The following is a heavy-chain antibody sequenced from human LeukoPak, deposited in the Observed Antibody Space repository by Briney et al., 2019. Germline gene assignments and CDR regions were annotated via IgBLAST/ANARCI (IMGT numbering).Heavy chain of an antibody. J-gene: IGHJ6*04. CDR1: GYSFTSYW. V-gene: IGHV5-10-1*01. D-gene: IGHD2-15*01. CDR3: ARLSAVAVVGAPPRYYYGMDV. Sequence: GESLKISCKGSGYSFTSYWISWVRQMPGKGLEWMGRIDPSDSYTNYSPSFQGHVTLSADKSISTAYLQWSSLQASDTAMYYCARLSAVAVVGAPPRYYYGMDVWGKGTTVTVSS. CDR2: IDPSDSYT.